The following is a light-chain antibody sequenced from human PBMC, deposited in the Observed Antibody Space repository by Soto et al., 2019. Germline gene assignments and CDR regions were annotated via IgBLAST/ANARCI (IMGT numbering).Light chain of an antibody. CDR2: GAS. CDR1: QSVSSN. Sequence: VLTQSPGTLSLSTGERATLSCRASQSVSSNLAWYQQKPGQAPRLLIYGASSRATGIPDRFSGSGSGTDFTLTISRLEPEDFAVYYCQQYGSSPITFGQGTRLEIK. CDR3: QQYGSSPIT. V-gene: IGKV3-20*01. J-gene: IGKJ5*01.